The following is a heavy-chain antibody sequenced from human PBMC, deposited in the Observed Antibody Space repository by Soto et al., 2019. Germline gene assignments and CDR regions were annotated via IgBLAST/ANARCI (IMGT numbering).Heavy chain of an antibody. Sequence: QITLKESGPTLVKPTQTLTLTCTFSGFSLSTSGVGVGWIRQPPGKALEWLALIYWDDDKRYSPSLKSRLTITKATSKNHVVLPMTNMDPVDTATYYCAHRNVDTAMVYFDYWGQGTLVTVSS. J-gene: IGHJ4*02. D-gene: IGHD5-18*01. V-gene: IGHV2-5*02. CDR2: IYWDDDK. CDR1: GFSLSTSGVG. CDR3: AHRNVDTAMVYFDY.